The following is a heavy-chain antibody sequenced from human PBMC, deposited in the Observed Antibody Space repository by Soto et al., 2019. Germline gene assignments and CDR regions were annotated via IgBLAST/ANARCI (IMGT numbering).Heavy chain of an antibody. Sequence: QITLKESGPTLVKPTQTLTLTCTFSGFSLSTSGVGVGWIRQPPGKALEWLALIYWEDDKRYSPSLKSRLTITKDTSKNQVVLTMTNMDPVDTATYYCAHSGTVTTGRYAFDIWGQGTMVTVSS. CDR2: IYWEDDK. CDR3: AHSGTVTTGRYAFDI. J-gene: IGHJ3*02. V-gene: IGHV2-5*02. D-gene: IGHD4-17*01. CDR1: GFSLSTSGVG.